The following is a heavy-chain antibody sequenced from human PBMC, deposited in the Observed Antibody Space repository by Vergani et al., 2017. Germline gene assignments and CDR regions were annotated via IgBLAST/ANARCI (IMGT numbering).Heavy chain of an antibody. Sequence: QVQLQQWGGGLLKPSETLSLTCVVTGGSFTSYTWTWIRQSPGEGLEWVGDIDHTGRPDYNPSLKSRLTMSVDKSRNQFSLTLNSVTATDTAIYFCARVNTETNGHLYYYYYMDVWGQGTAVTVS. CDR1: GGSFTSYT. D-gene: IGHD4-11*01. CDR2: IDHTGRP. V-gene: IGHV4-34*01. CDR3: ARVNTETNGHLYYYYYMDV. J-gene: IGHJ6*03.